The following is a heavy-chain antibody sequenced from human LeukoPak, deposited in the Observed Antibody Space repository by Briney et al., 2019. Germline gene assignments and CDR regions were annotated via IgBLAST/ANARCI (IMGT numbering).Heavy chain of an antibody. J-gene: IGHJ5*02. CDR2: INPNSGGT. Sequence: ASVKVSCKASGYTFTGYYMHWVRQAPGQGLEWMGWINPNSGGTNYAQKFQGRVTMTRDTSISTAYMELSRLRSDDTAMYYCARRNWNDDWFDPWGQGTLVTVSS. CDR1: GYTFTGYY. D-gene: IGHD1-1*01. V-gene: IGHV1-2*02. CDR3: ARRNWNDDWFDP.